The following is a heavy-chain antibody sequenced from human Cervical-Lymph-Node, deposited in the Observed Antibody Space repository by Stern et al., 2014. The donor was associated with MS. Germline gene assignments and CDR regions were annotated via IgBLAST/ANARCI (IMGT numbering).Heavy chain of an antibody. V-gene: IGHV3-21*01. J-gene: IGHJ4*02. CDR3: ARAHSPTTVTTSY. CDR2: ISSSSSYI. Sequence: EVQLVESGGGLVKPGGSLRLSCAASGFTFSSYSMNWVRQAPGQGLEWVSSISSSSSYIYYADSVKGRFTISRDNAKNSLYLQMNSLRAEDTAVYYCARAHSPTTVTTSYWGQGTLVTVSS. D-gene: IGHD4-11*01. CDR1: GFTFSSYS.